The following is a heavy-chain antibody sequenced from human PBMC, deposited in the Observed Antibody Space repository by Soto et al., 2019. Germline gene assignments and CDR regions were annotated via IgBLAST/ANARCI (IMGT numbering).Heavy chain of an antibody. V-gene: IGHV3-13*01. CDR1: GFTFSSYD. CDR3: ARAKWFGESFDAFDI. Sequence: GGSLRLSCAASGFTFSSYDMHWVRQATEKGLEWVSAIGTAGDTYYPGSVKGRFTISRENAKNSLYLQMNSLRAGDTAVYYCARAKWFGESFDAFDIWGQGTMVTVSS. D-gene: IGHD3-10*01. J-gene: IGHJ3*02. CDR2: IGTAGDT.